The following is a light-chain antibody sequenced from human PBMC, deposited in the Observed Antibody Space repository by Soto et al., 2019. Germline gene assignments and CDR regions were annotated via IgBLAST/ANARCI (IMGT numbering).Light chain of an antibody. CDR2: QDS. CDR1: TLGDKY. J-gene: IGLJ2*01. CDR3: QAWDSSTRVV. V-gene: IGLV3-1*01. Sequence: SYELTQPPSVSVSPGQTASITCSGDTLGDKYACWYQQKPGQSPVLVIYQDSKRPSGIPERFSGSNSGNTATLTISGTQAMDEADYYCQAWDSSTRVVFGGGTKVTVL.